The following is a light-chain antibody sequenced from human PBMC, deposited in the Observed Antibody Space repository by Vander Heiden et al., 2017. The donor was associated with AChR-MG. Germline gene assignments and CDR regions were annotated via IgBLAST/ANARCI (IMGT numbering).Light chain of an antibody. J-gene: IGLJ3*02. Sequence: SSELTQDPVVSMALGQTVKITCQGDSLRSYYASWYQQKPGQAPMLVLYGKNNRPSGIPDRFSGSSSGNTSSLTITGAQAEDEGDFYCNSRDNSGDHWVFGGGTKLTVL. CDR2: GKN. CDR1: SLRSYY. V-gene: IGLV3-19*01. CDR3: NSRDNSGDHWV.